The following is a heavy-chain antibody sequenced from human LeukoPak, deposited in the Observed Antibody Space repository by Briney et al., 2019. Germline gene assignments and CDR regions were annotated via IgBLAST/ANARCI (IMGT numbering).Heavy chain of an antibody. Sequence: ASVKVSCKASGYTFTTYDINWVRQATGQGLEWMGWMNPISGNTGYVQKFQGRVTMTRNTSISTAYMELSSLKSEDTAVYYCARGRGSGHKENRFDPWGQGTLVTVSS. CDR2: MNPISGNT. V-gene: IGHV1-8*01. D-gene: IGHD6-19*01. J-gene: IGHJ5*02. CDR1: GYTFTTYD. CDR3: ARGRGSGHKENRFDP.